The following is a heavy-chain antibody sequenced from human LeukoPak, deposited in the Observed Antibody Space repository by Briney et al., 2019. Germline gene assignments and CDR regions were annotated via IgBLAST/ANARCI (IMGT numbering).Heavy chain of an antibody. CDR2: ISSSSSYI. CDR3: ARDLYYGSGSYSKQYYYYGMDV. D-gene: IGHD3-10*01. J-gene: IGHJ6*02. V-gene: IGHV3-21*01. Sequence: PGGSLRLSCAASGFTFSSYSMTWVRQAPGKGLEWVSSISSSSSYIYYADSVKGRFTISRDNAKNSLYLQMNSLRAEDTAVYYCARDLYYGSGSYSKQYYYYGMDVWGQGTTVTVSS. CDR1: GFTFSSYS.